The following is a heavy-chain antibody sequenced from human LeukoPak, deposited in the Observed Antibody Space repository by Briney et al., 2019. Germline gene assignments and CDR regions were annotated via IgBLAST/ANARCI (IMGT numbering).Heavy chain of an antibody. Sequence: SETLSLTCAVSGYSISSGYYWGWIRPPPGKGLEWIGSTYHSGISYYNPSLKSPVTISLDTSKNQLSLKLSSVTAADTAVYYCARNYDYVRAGNWYFDLWGRGTLVTVYS. J-gene: IGHJ2*01. CDR3: ARNYDYVRAGNWYFDL. V-gene: IGHV4-38-2*01. CDR1: GYSISSGYY. D-gene: IGHD3-16*01. CDR2: TYHSGIS.